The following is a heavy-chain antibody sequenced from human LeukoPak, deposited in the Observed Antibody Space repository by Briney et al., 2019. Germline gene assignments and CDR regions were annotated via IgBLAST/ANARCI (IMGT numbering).Heavy chain of an antibody. Sequence: PSETLSLTCTVSGGSISSSSYYWGWIRQPPGKGLEWIGSIYYSGSTYYNPSLKSRVTISVDTSKNQFSLKLSSVTAADTAVYYCARQELELAPFDYWGQGTLVTVSS. CDR1: GGSISSSSYY. D-gene: IGHD1-7*01. J-gene: IGHJ4*02. CDR3: ARQELELAPFDY. CDR2: IYYSGST. V-gene: IGHV4-39*01.